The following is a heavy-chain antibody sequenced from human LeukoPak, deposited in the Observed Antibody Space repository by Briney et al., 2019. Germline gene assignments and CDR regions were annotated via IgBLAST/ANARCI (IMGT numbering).Heavy chain of an antibody. CDR3: ARDGDLFDY. Sequence: ASVKVSCKASGYTFNNYYIHWVRLAPGQGLEWMGIINPSGGGTKYAQKFQGRVTMTRDTSTSTVYMELSSLRSEDTAVYYCARDGDLFDYWGQGTLVTIS. CDR1: GYTFNNYY. J-gene: IGHJ4*02. CDR2: INPSGGGT. V-gene: IGHV1-46*02.